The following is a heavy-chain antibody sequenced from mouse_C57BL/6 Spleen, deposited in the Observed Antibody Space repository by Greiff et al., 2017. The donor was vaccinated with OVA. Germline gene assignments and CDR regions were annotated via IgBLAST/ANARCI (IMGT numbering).Heavy chain of an antibody. D-gene: IGHD3-3*01. Sequence: QVQLQQPGAELVRPGSSVKLSCKASGYTFTSYWMDWVKQRPGQGLEWIGNIYPSDSETHYNQKFKDKATLTVDKSSSTAYMQLSSLTSEDSAVYYGAREKLEGLYAMDYWGQGTSVTVSS. J-gene: IGHJ4*01. CDR2: IYPSDSET. CDR1: GYTFTSYW. CDR3: AREKLEGLYAMDY. V-gene: IGHV1-61*01.